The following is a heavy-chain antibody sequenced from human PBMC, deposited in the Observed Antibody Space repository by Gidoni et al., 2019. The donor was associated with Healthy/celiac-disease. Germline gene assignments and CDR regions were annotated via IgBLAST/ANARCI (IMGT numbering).Heavy chain of an antibody. D-gene: IGHD2-2*01. J-gene: IGHJ4*02. CDR1: GFTVSSNY. V-gene: IGHV3-53*02. CDR3: ARDSCSSTSCYPGFDY. Sequence: EVQLVETGGGLIQPGGSLRLSCAASGFTVSSNYMGWVRQAPGKGLEWVSVIYSGGSTYYADSVKGRFTISRDNSKNTLYLQMNSLRAEDTAVYYCARDSCSSTSCYPGFDYWGQGTLVTVSS. CDR2: IYSGGST.